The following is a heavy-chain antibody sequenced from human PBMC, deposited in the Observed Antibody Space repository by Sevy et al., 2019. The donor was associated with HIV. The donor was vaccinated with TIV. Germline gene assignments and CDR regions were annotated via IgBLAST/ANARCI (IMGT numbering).Heavy chain of an antibody. CDR2: IWYDGSNK. J-gene: IGHJ4*02. V-gene: IGHV3-33*01. CDR3: AGGFWSGFDY. D-gene: IGHD3-3*01. CDR1: GFTFSSYG. Sequence: GGSLRLSCAASGFTFSSYGMHWVRQAPGKGLEWVAVIWYDGSNKYYAHSVKGRFTISRDNFRKIVDLQMDNLRADDTAIYYCAGGFWSGFDYWGQATLVTVSS.